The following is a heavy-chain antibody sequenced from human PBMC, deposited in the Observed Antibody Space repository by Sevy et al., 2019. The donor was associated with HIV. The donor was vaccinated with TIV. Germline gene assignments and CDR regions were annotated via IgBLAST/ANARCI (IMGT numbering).Heavy chain of an antibody. CDR2: ISYDGNYK. CDR3: PPVGGDLPSSGDNSNNMLFLQMGSLGVGDTVLYFCAGVAVEYCTNDCYHRFDH. J-gene: IGHJ4*02. CDR1: GFTFPIYS. D-gene: IGHD3-16*01. Sequence: GGSLRLSCVASGFTFPIYSVLWVRQAPGKGLEWLTLISYDGNYKYYADSVKGRFTISRDNSNNILYLQMSSLRVEELIKRAAPPVGGDLPSSGDNSNNMLFLQMGSLGVGDTVLYFCAGVAVEYCTNDCYHRFDHWGLGTLVTVSS. V-gene: IGHV3-30*04.